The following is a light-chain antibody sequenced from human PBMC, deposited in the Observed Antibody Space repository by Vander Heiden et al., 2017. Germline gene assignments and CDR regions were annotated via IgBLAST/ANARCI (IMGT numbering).Light chain of an antibody. V-gene: IGKV1-5*03. CDR1: QSISSW. J-gene: IGKJ1*01. Sequence: DIQMTQSPSTLSASVGDRVTITCRASQSISSWLAWYQQKPGKAPKLLIYKASSLESGVPSRFSGSGYGTEFTLTISSLQPDDFAPYYCQQYNSPGKWTFGQGTKVEIK. CDR2: KAS. CDR3: QQYNSPGKWT.